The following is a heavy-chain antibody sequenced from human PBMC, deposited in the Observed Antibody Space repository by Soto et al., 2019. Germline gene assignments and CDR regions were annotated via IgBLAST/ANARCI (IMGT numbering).Heavy chain of an antibody. J-gene: IGHJ4*02. CDR3: ARGGVDYYDSSGYYFSPYYFDY. Sequence: QLQLQESGSGLVKPSQTLSLTCAVSGGSISSGGYSWSWIRQPPGKGLEWIGYIYHSGSTYYNPSDKLAVTISVEWSKNQFSLKLSSVTAADTAVYYCARGGVDYYDSSGYYFSPYYFDYWGQGTLVTVSS. CDR1: GGSISSGGYS. V-gene: IGHV4-30-2*01. D-gene: IGHD3-22*01. CDR2: IYHSGST.